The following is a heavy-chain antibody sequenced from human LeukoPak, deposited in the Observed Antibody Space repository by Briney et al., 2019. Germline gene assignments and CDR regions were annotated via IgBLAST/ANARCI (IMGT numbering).Heavy chain of an antibody. CDR1: GFTFSSYA. J-gene: IGHJ5*02. Sequence: PGGSLRLSCAASGFTFSSYAMSCVRQAPGKGLEWVSAISGSGGSTYYADSVKGRFTISRDNSKNTLYLQMNSLRAEDTAVYYCAKDAVAPQYYDILTGYYRFNWLDPWGQGTPVTVSS. D-gene: IGHD3-9*01. CDR2: ISGSGGST. V-gene: IGHV3-23*01. CDR3: AKDAVAPQYYDILTGYYRFNWLDP.